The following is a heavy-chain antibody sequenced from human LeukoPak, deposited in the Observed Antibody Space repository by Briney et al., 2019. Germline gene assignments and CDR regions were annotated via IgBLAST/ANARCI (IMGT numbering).Heavy chain of an antibody. CDR1: GGSISSDDYY. D-gene: IGHD7-27*01. Sequence: SETLSLTCTVSGGSISSDDYYWSWIRQPPGKGLEWIGYIYYSGSTYYNPSLKSRVTISVDTPKNQFSLKLSSVTAADTAVYYCASLQLGITAVFDYWGQGTLVTVSS. V-gene: IGHV4-30-4*08. CDR2: IYYSGST. J-gene: IGHJ4*02. CDR3: ASLQLGITAVFDY.